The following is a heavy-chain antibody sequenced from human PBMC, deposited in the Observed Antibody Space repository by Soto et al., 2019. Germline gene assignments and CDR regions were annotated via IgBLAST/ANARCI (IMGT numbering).Heavy chain of an antibody. D-gene: IGHD5-18*01. CDR3: ARDVGYSQADYFDD. V-gene: IGHV1-18*01. J-gene: IGHJ4*02. CDR2: ISGNNGNT. CDR1: GYTFNEFG. Sequence: HLVQPGNEVRKPGASVRVSCKASGYTFNEFGITWVRQAPGQGLQWVGRISGNNGNTEYALNFRGRVTLTTDTSTNTAYMDLTSLTRDDTAVYYCARDVGYSQADYFDDWGQGTLVTVSS.